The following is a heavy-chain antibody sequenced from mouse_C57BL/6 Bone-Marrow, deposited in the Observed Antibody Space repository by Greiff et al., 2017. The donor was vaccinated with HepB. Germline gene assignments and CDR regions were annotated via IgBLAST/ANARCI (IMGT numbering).Heavy chain of an antibody. J-gene: IGHJ3*01. V-gene: IGHV1-15*01. D-gene: IGHD2-3*01. CDR1: GYTFTDYE. CDR2: IDPETGGT. CDR3: TRSDDGYYRYWFAY. Sequence: VQLQQSGAELVRPGVSVTLSCKASGYTFTDYEMHWVKQTPVHGLEWIGAIDPETGGTAYNQKFKGKAILTADKSSSTAYMELRSLTSEDSAVYYCTRSDDGYYRYWFAYWGQGTLVTGSA.